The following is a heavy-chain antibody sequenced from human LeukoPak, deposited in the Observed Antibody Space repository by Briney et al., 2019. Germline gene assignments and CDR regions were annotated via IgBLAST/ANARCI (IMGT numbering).Heavy chain of an antibody. CDR1: GYTFTTYN. CDR2: ISGTNGNT. Sequence: GASVKVSCKASGYTFTTYNINWVRQAPGQGLEWMGWISGTNGNTNYAQKLQGRVTMTTDTSTSTAYMELGSLKSDDTAVYYCARDWDYGSGSNTPPRTNDAFDIWGQGTMVTVSS. V-gene: IGHV1-18*01. D-gene: IGHD3-10*01. CDR3: ARDWDYGSGSNTPPRTNDAFDI. J-gene: IGHJ3*02.